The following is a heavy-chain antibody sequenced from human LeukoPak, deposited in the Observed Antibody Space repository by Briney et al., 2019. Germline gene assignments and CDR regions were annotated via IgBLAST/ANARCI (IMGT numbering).Heavy chain of an antibody. J-gene: IGHJ6*03. CDR1: GFTFTTYW. V-gene: IGHV3-7*01. CDR2: IRQDGTEK. D-gene: IGHD3-10*01. CDR3: ARLGIRITMVRGVRSHYYMDV. Sequence: GGSLRLSCAASGFTFTTYWMSWVRQAPGKGLEWVANIRQDGTEKYYVDSVKGRFTISRDNAKNSLYLQMNSLRAEDTAVYYCARLGIRITMVRGVRSHYYMDVWGKGTTVTISS.